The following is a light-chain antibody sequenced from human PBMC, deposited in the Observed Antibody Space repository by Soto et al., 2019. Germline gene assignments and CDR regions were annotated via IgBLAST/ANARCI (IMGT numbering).Light chain of an antibody. CDR1: SANIGSNT. J-gene: IGLJ3*02. V-gene: IGLV1-44*01. Sequence: QSVLTQPPSASGTPGQRVTISCSGSSANIGSNTVNWYQQLPGTAPKLLIYNNNQRPSGVPDRFSGSKSGTSASLAISGLQSEDEADYSCSAWDDSLNGWVFGGGTKLTV. CDR2: NNN. CDR3: SAWDDSLNGWV.